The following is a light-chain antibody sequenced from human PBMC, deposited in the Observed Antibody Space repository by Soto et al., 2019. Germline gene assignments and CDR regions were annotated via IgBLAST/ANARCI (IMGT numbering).Light chain of an antibody. J-gene: IGLJ3*02. CDR1: NSNIGNNY. Sequence: QSVLTQPPSVSAAPGQTVTISCSGSNSNIGNNYVSWYQQLPGTAPKVLIYDNNKRPSGIPDRFSGSKSGTSATLGITGLQTGDEADYYCEAWDSSLSAGVFGGGTKVTVL. V-gene: IGLV1-51*01. CDR2: DNN. CDR3: EAWDSSLSAGV.